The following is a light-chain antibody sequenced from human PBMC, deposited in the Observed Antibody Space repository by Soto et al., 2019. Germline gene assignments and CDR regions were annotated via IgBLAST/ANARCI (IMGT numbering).Light chain of an antibody. CDR2: LGS. Sequence: DIVMTQSPLSLPVTPGEPASISCRSSQSLLHSNGHNDLDWYLQKPGQSPQLLIYLGSNRASGVPARFSASGSDTDFTLRISRVEAEDVGVYYCMQALQTPYTFGQGTKLEIK. V-gene: IGKV2-28*01. J-gene: IGKJ2*01. CDR1: QSLLHSNGHND. CDR3: MQALQTPYT.